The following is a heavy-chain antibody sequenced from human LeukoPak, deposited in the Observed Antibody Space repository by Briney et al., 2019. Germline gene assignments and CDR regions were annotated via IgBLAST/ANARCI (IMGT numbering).Heavy chain of an antibody. Sequence: SETLSLTCAVSGGSISSYSYYWSWIRQPPGKGLEWIGYIYYSGSTNYNPSLKSRVTISVDTSKNQFSLKLSSVTAADTAVYYCARQLGGNLDYWGQGTLVTVSS. D-gene: IGHD5-24*01. V-gene: IGHV4-61*01. CDR3: ARQLGGNLDY. J-gene: IGHJ4*02. CDR1: GGSISSYSYY. CDR2: IYYSGST.